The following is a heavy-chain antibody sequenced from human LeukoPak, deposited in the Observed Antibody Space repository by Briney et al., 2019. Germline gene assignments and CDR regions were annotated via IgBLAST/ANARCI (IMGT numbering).Heavy chain of an antibody. CDR2: INWDGGST. Sequence: GGSLRLSCAASGFTFDDYGMSWVRHAPGKGLEWVSGINWDGGSTGYADSVKGRFTISRDNAENSLYLQMNSLRAEDTALYYCASALGCSSTSCYYAFDIWGQGTMVTVSS. V-gene: IGHV3-20*04. D-gene: IGHD2-2*01. CDR1: GFTFDDYG. CDR3: ASALGCSSTSCYYAFDI. J-gene: IGHJ3*02.